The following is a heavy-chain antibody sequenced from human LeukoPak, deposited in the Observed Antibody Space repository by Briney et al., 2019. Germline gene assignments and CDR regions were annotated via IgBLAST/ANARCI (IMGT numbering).Heavy chain of an antibody. V-gene: IGHV4-39*07. CDR2: IYYSGST. CDR3: ARVSDLWFGELLV. CDR1: GGSISSSSYY. D-gene: IGHD3-10*01. J-gene: IGHJ4*02. Sequence: SETLSLTCTVSGGSISSSSYYWGWIRQPPGKGLEWIGSIYYSGSTYYNPSLKSRVTISVDTSKNQFSLKLSSVTAADTAVYYCARVSDLWFGELLVWGQGTLVTVSS.